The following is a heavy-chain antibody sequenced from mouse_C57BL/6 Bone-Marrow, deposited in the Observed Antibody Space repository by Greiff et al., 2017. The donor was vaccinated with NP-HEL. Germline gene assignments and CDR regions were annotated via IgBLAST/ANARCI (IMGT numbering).Heavy chain of an antibody. Sequence: VQLQQPGAELVKPGASVKLSCKASGYTFTSYWMHWVKQRPGQGLEWIGMIHPNSGSTNYNEKFKSKATLTVAKSSSTAYMQLSSLTSEDSAVYYCARSGTTVVPGGYWGQGTSVTVSS. CDR1: GYTFTSYW. D-gene: IGHD1-1*01. CDR3: ARSGTTVVPGGY. CDR2: IHPNSGST. J-gene: IGHJ4*01. V-gene: IGHV1-64*01.